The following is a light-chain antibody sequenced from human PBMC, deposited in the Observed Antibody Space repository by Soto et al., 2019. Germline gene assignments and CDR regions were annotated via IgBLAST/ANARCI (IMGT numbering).Light chain of an antibody. CDR1: SSNIGSNY. CDR3: AAWDDSLIGPDCV. J-gene: IGLJ1*01. CDR2: SNN. Sequence: QSVLTQPPSASGTPGQRVTISCSGSSSNIGSNYVYWYQQLPGTAPKLLIYSNNQRPSGVPDRFSGSKSGTSASLAISGLRSEDEADYYCAAWDDSLIGPDCVFGTGTKLTVL. V-gene: IGLV1-47*02.